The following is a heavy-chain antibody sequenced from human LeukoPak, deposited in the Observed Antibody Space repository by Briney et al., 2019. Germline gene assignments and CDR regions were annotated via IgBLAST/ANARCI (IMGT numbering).Heavy chain of an antibody. CDR3: AKGSQGWPYFFDY. D-gene: IGHD6-19*01. CDR2: IGSGGEST. V-gene: IGHV3-23*01. Sequence: GGSLRPSCSASGFTFSNFAMSWVRQAPGKGLEWVSAIGSGGESTYYADSVKGRFTISRDNSKNTLSLQVNGLRAEDSAVYYCAKGSQGWPYFFDYWGQGTLVTVSS. CDR1: GFTFSNFA. J-gene: IGHJ4*02.